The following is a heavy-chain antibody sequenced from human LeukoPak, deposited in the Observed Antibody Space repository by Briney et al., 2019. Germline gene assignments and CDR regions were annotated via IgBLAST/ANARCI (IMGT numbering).Heavy chain of an antibody. Sequence: PGGSLRLSCAASGFTFRDYYMSWIRQAPGKGLEWISYISSSAGTIHYVDSVKGRFTISRDNAKNSLYLQMDSLRVEDTAVDYCATSVTRRRLDWFIDLWGRGTLVSVSS. CDR2: ISSSAGTI. D-gene: IGHD4-17*01. CDR1: GFTFRDYY. J-gene: IGHJ2*01. CDR3: ATSVTRRRLDWFIDL. V-gene: IGHV3-11*04.